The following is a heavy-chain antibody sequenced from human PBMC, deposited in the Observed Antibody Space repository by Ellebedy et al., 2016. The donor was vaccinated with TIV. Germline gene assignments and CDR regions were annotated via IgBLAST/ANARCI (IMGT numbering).Heavy chain of an antibody. J-gene: IGHJ3*02. CDR2: IDGDATTT. Sequence: PVGSLRLSCVASDFTFSRSWMHRVRQAPGKGLVWVSRIDGDATTTNYANSVKGRFTISRDNAKNTLYLQMNSLRAEDTAVYYCVRDNQHAFDTWGQGTMVTVSS. CDR1: DFTFSRSW. D-gene: IGHD2-2*01. V-gene: IGHV3-74*01. CDR3: VRDNQHAFDT.